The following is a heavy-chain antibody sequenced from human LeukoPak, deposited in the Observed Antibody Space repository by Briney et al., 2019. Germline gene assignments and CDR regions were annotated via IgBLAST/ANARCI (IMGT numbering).Heavy chain of an antibody. CDR2: ISGNGGST. J-gene: IGHJ4*02. Sequence: PGGSLRLSCAASGFTFNIYAVDWVRQAPGKGLEWVPTISGNGGSTYYADSVKGRFTISRDNSKNTLYLQMNSLRAEDTAVYYCAKNTGQTSGYSYGYDYWGQGTLVTVSS. D-gene: IGHD5-18*01. V-gene: IGHV3-23*01. CDR3: AKNTGQTSGYSYGYDY. CDR1: GFTFNIYA.